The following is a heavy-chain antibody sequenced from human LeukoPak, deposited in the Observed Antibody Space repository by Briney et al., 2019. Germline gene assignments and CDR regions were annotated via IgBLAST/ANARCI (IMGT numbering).Heavy chain of an antibody. D-gene: IGHD3-22*01. J-gene: IGHJ2*01. CDR1: GGSISSSSYY. CDR2: IYYSGST. V-gene: IGHV4-39*01. CDR3: ATYDSSGYYPYWYFDL. Sequence: SETLSLTCTVSGGSISSSSYYSGWIRQPPGKGLEWIGSIYYSGSTYYNPSLKSQVTISVDTSKNQFSLKLSSVTAADTAVYYCATYDSSGYYPYWYFDLWGRGTLVTVSS.